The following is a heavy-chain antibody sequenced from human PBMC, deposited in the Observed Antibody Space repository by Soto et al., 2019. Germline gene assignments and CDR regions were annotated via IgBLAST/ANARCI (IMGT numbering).Heavy chain of an antibody. J-gene: IGHJ6*04. D-gene: IGHD2-2*01. Sequence: PSQTLSLTCAISGASVSSKSAAWNWIRRSPSRGLEWLGRTYYRSKWYNDYAVSVKSRITINPDTSKNQFSLHLNSVTPEDTAVYYCGTFLSTTSPDVWGEGTTVTVSS. CDR1: GASVSSKSAA. CDR2: TYYRSKWYN. V-gene: IGHV6-1*01. CDR3: GTFLSTTSPDV.